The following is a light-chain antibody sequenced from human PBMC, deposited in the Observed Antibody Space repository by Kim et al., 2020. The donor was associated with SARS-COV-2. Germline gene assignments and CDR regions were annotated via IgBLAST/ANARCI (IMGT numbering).Light chain of an antibody. CDR1: SSNIANNY. CDR2: RNN. V-gene: IGLV1-47*01. CDR3: AVWDDSLSGRV. J-gene: IGLJ3*02. Sequence: GPTVPIPCSGSSSNIANNYGYWYQHLPGTAPKLLSYRNNQRPSGVPDRCSGSKSGTSASLAISGLRSEDEADYYCAVWDDSLSGRVFGGGTKLTVL.